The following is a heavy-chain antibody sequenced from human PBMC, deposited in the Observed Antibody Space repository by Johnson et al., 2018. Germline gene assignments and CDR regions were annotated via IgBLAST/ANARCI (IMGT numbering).Heavy chain of an antibody. D-gene: IGHD2-15*01. CDR1: GFTFSSYA. CDR2: ISGSGGST. J-gene: IGHJ6*03. CDR3: ARLGLLPYYNMDV. Sequence: EVQLVESGGGLVQPGGSLRLSCAASGFTFSSYAMSWVRQAPGKGLEWVSAISGSGGSTYYADAVKGRFTISRDNSKNTLYLKMTSLRAEDTAGYYCARLGLLPYYNMDVWGKGTTVTVSS. V-gene: IGHV3-23*04.